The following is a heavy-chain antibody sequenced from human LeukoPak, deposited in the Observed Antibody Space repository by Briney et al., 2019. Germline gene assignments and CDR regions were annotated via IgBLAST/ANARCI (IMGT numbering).Heavy chain of an antibody. CDR3: AREVTGGLELFNWFDP. Sequence: GGSLRLSCAASGFSFSDYYMNWIRQAPGTGLEWVSGIDWSGEKTYYSDSVKGRFTISRDNAQKSLYLQMNSLKVGDTALYYCAREVTGGLELFNWFDPWGQGTLVIVSS. J-gene: IGHJ5*02. CDR1: GFSFSDYY. V-gene: IGHV3-20*04. CDR2: IDWSGEKT. D-gene: IGHD1-7*01.